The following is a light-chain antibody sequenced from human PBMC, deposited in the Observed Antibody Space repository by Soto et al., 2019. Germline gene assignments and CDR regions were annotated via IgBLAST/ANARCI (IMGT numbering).Light chain of an antibody. CDR2: YDS. CDR1: NIGSKS. J-gene: IGLJ1*01. Sequence: SYVLTQPPSVSVAPGKTARITCGGNNIGSKSVHWYQQKPGQAPVLVIYYDSDRPSGIPERFSGSNSGNTATLTISRVEAGDEADYYCQVWDSSSDPLHVFGTGTKLTVL. CDR3: QVWDSSSDPLHV. V-gene: IGLV3-21*04.